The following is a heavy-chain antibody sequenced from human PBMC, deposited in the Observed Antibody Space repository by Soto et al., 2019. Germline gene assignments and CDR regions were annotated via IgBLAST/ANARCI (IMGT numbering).Heavy chain of an antibody. CDR2: IIPIFGTA. J-gene: IGHJ5*02. D-gene: IGHD2-15*01. Sequence: QVQLVQSGAEVKKPGSSVKVSCKASGGTFSSYAISWVRQAPGQGLEWMGGIIPIFGTANYAQKFQGRVKITADKSTRTAYMELSSLRSEDTAVYYCAREVYCSGGSCYGLAWFDHWGQGTLVTVSS. V-gene: IGHV1-69*06. CDR1: GGTFSSYA. CDR3: AREVYCSGGSCYGLAWFDH.